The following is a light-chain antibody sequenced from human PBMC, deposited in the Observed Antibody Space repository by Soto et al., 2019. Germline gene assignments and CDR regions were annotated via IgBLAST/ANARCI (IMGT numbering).Light chain of an antibody. Sequence: EIVLTQSPGTLSLSPGERATLSCRASQSVSNNFVAWYQQKPGQAPRLLISGASTRATDFPDRFSGSGSGTKFSPTTSSLQHEEFAVYYCQQYGGSPPWTFGQGTKVEIK. CDR1: QSVSNNF. J-gene: IGKJ1*01. CDR3: QQYGGSPPWT. V-gene: IGKV3-20*01. CDR2: GAS.